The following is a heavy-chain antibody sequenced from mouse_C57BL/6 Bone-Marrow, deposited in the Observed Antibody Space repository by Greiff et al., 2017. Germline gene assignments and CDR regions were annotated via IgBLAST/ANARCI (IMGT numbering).Heavy chain of an antibody. J-gene: IGHJ4*01. CDR2: INPNNGGT. Sequence: VQLKQSGPELVKPGASVKISCKASGYTFTDYYMNWVKQSHGKSLEWIGDINPNNGGTSYNQKFKGKATLTVDKSSSTAYMELRSLTSEDSAVYYCARYPLYYYGSSYGYYAMDYWGQGTSVTVSS. D-gene: IGHD1-1*01. CDR1: GYTFTDYY. CDR3: ARYPLYYYGSSYGYYAMDY. V-gene: IGHV1-26*01.